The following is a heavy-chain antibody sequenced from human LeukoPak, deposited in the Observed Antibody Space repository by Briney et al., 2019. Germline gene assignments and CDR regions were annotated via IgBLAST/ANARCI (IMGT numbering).Heavy chain of an antibody. CDR2: IRLDGSNQ. J-gene: IGHJ6*03. CDR3: AETSRTGRDGYMDV. V-gene: IGHV3-30*02. Sequence: PGGSLRLSCAASGFTFSSYAMSWVRQAPGKGLEWVGFIRLDGSNQYHADSLKGRVTLSRDNSNNTLYLQMNSLRTDDTAVYYCAETSRTGRDGYMDVWGKGTMVTVSS. CDR1: GFTFSSYA. D-gene: IGHD1-1*01.